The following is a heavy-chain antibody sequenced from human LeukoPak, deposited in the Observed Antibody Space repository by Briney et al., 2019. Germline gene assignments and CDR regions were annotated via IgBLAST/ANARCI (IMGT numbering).Heavy chain of an antibody. D-gene: IGHD3-10*01. V-gene: IGHV3-23*01. CDR3: AKALFVRRGQDAFDI. Sequence: GGSLRLSCAASGFIFSSYAMSWVRQAPGKGLEWVSVISGGGDTTYYADSVKGRFTISRDNAKNTLFLQMNSLRAEDTAVYYCAKALFVRRGQDAFDIWGQGTMVTVSS. J-gene: IGHJ3*02. CDR2: ISGGGDTT. CDR1: GFIFSSYA.